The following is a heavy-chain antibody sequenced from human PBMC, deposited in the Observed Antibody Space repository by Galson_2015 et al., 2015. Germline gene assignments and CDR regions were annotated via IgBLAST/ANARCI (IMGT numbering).Heavy chain of an antibody. CDR2: ISSSGSTI. Sequence: SLRLSCAASGFPFSRYDMQWVRQAPGKGPKWISYISSSGSTIFCAVSVKGRFTISRDNAKNSLYLQMNSLRDEDTAVYYCATARPYDSSGYYYGRLDYLDYWGQGTLATV. V-gene: IGHV3-48*02. D-gene: IGHD3-22*01. CDR3: ATARPYDSSGYYYGRLDYLDY. J-gene: IGHJ4*02. CDR1: GFPFSRYD.